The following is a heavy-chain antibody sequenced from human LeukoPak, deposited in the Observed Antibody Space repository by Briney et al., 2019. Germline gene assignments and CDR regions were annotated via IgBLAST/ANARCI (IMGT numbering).Heavy chain of an antibody. V-gene: IGHV5-51*01. CDR2: IYPGDSDT. D-gene: IGHD3-22*01. CDR1: GYRFTNYR. J-gene: IGHJ4*02. CDR3: ARHVDDSSGYYYRTMYYFDY. Sequence: GESLKISCKGSGYRFTNYRIGWVRQMPGKGLEWMGIIYPGDSDTKYSPSFQGQVTISADKSISTAYLQWSSLKASDTAIYYCARHVDDSSGYYYRTMYYFDYWGQGTLVTVSS.